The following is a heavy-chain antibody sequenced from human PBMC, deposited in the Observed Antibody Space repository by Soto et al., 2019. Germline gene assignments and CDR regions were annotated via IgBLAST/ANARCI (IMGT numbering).Heavy chain of an antibody. V-gene: IGHV1-69*06. J-gene: IGHJ6*02. CDR3: ASGREGPADITAYYDYGMDA. D-gene: IGHD2-2*02. CDR1: GGTFSSYA. Sequence: QVQLVQSGAEVKKPGSSVKVSCKASGGTFSSYAISWVRQAPGQGLEWMGGIIPIFGTANYAQKFQGRGTITADKSTSTAYMELSSLRSEDTAVYYCASGREGPADITAYYDYGMDAWGQGTTVTGSS. CDR2: IIPIFGTA.